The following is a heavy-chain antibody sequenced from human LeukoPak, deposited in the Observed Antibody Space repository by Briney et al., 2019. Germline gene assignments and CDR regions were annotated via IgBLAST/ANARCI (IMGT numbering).Heavy chain of an antibody. CDR3: ARLSYYYDSSGSKKDYYFDY. Sequence: SETLSLTRTVSGGSISSYYWSWIRQPPGKGLEWIGYIYYSGSTNYNPSLKSRVTISVDTSKNQFSLKLSSVTAADTAVYYCARLSYYYDSSGSKKDYYFDYWGQGTLVTVSS. D-gene: IGHD3-22*01. V-gene: IGHV4-59*01. J-gene: IGHJ4*02. CDR1: GGSISSYY. CDR2: IYYSGST.